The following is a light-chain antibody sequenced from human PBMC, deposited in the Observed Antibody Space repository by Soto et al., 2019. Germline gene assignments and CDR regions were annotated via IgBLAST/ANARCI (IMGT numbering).Light chain of an antibody. Sequence: DIQMTQSPSTLSASVGDRVTITCRASQSIRNNWLAWYQQKPGKAPKLLIFDASSLEGGVPSRFSGSGSGTEFTLTISGLQPDDFATYYCQQYSGYPWTFGQGTKVEI. CDR3: QQYSGYPWT. J-gene: IGKJ1*01. CDR1: QSIRNNW. CDR2: DAS. V-gene: IGKV1-5*01.